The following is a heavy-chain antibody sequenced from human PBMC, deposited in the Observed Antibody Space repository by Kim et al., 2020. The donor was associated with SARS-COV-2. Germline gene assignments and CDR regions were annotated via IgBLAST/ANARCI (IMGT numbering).Heavy chain of an antibody. J-gene: IGHJ4*02. CDR2: INPNSGGT. CDR1: GYTFTGYY. V-gene: IGHV1-2*06. Sequence: ASVKVSCKASGYTFTGYYMHWVRQAPGQGLEWMGRINPNSGGTNYAQKFQGRVTMTRDTSISTAYMELSRLRSDDTAVYYCARLTFGGVIVNGPGHDYWGQGTLVTVSS. CDR3: ARLTFGGVIVNGPGHDY. D-gene: IGHD3-16*02.